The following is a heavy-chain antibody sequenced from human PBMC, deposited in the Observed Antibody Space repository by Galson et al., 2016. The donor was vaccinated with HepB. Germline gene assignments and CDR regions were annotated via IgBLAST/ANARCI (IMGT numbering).Heavy chain of an antibody. V-gene: IGHV4-39*07. CDR1: GASISSHTHY. CDR3: ARASVIPGARMVFDS. J-gene: IGHJ5*01. D-gene: IGHD2-2*01. CDR2: HYYSGSI. Sequence: SETLSLTCNVSGASISSHTHYWAWLRQPPGKELEWIGAHYYSGSIYYNPSLESRVSLSVDTSKNQVSLRLRSVTAADTAVYYCARASVIPGARMVFDSWGQGILVTVSS.